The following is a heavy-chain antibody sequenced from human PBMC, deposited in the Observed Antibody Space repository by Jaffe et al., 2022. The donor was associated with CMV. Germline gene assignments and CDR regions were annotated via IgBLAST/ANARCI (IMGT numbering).Heavy chain of an antibody. CDR3: ARIIYYYDSSGYYPAYFDY. V-gene: IGHV4-39*01. D-gene: IGHD3-22*01. CDR2: IYYSGST. Sequence: QLQLQESGPGLVKPSETLSLTCTVSGGSISSSSYYWGWIRQPPGKGLEWIGSIYYSGSTYYNPSLKSRVTISVDTSKNQFSLKLSSVTAADTAVYYCARIIYYYDSSGYYPAYFDYWGQGTLVTVSS. CDR1: GGSISSSSYY. J-gene: IGHJ4*02.